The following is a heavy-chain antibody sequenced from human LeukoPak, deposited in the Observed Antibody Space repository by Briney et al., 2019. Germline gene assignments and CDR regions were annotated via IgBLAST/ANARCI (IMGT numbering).Heavy chain of an antibody. V-gene: IGHV3-7*01. CDR3: ARVGFYRSGRYYPDY. CDR2: INQDGSER. J-gene: IGHJ4*02. CDR1: GFTFSTYW. Sequence: GGSLRLTCAASGFTFSTYWMTWVRRAPGKGLEWVANINQDGSERPYVDSVKGRFTISRDNAKNSLYLQMNSLRAEDTAVYYCARVGFYRSGRYYPDYWGQGTLVAVSS. D-gene: IGHD3-22*01.